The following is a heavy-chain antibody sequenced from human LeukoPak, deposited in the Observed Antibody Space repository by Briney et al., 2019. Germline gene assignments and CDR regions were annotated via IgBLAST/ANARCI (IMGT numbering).Heavy chain of an antibody. J-gene: IGHJ5*02. Sequence: SETLSLTCAVSGGSISSGNYYWSWIRQPAGKGLEWIGRIYASGSTKYNPSLKSRVTISVDTSKNQFSLKLSSVTAADTAVYYCARRGLRRGLGWFDPWGQGTLVTVSS. CDR3: ARRGLRRGLGWFDP. CDR2: IYASGST. CDR1: GGSISSGNYY. V-gene: IGHV4-61*02. D-gene: IGHD3-10*01.